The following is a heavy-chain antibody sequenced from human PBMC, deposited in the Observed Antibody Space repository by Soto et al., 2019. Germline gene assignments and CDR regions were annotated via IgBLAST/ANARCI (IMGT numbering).Heavy chain of an antibody. CDR1: GYTFTSYA. J-gene: IGHJ4*02. D-gene: IGHD3-22*01. CDR2: INAGNGNT. Sequence: QVQLVQSGAEVKKPGASVKVSCKASGYTFTSYAMHWVRQAPGQRLKWMGWINAGNGNTKYSQKFQGRVTITRDTSASTAYMELSSLRSEDTAVYYCARVTNYYDSSGYSFDYWGQGTLVTVSS. CDR3: ARVTNYYDSSGYSFDY. V-gene: IGHV1-3*01.